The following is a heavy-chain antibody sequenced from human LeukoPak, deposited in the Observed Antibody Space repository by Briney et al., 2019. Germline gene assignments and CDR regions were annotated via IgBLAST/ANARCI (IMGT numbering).Heavy chain of an antibody. CDR3: ARSDIVVVPAAMGGEYFQH. Sequence: ASVKVPCKASGYTFTSYGISWVRQAPGQGLEWMGWISAYNGNTNYAQKLQGRVTMTTDTSTSTAYMELRSLRSDDTAVYYCARSDIVVVPAAMGGEYFQHWGQGTLVTVSS. V-gene: IGHV1-18*04. J-gene: IGHJ1*01. D-gene: IGHD2-2*01. CDR1: GYTFTSYG. CDR2: ISAYNGNT.